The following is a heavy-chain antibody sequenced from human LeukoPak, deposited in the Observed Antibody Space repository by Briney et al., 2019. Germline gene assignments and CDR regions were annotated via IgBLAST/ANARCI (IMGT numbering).Heavy chain of an antibody. D-gene: IGHD1-26*01. CDR2: IYYSGST. CDR1: GGSISSYY. V-gene: IGHV4-59*08. CDR3: ARTPSGSYLGTIFDY. J-gene: IGHJ4*02. Sequence: KPSETLPLTCTVSGGSISSYYWSWIRQPPGKGLEWIGYIYYSGSTNYNPSLKSRVTISVDTSKNQFSLKLSSVTAADTAVYYCARTPSGSYLGTIFDYWGQGTLVTVSS.